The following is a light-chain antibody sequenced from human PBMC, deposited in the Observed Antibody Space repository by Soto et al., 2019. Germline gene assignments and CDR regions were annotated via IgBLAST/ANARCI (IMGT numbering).Light chain of an antibody. CDR1: SSDVGDYNY. Sequence: QSVLTQPASVSGSPGQSITISCTGTSSDVGDYNYVSWYQQHPGKAPKLMIYDVSNRPSGVSDRFSGSKSGNTASLTSSGLQAEDEAEYYCSSYTSSSTLVVFGGGTKLTVL. CDR2: DVS. V-gene: IGLV2-14*01. CDR3: SSYTSSSTLVV. J-gene: IGLJ2*01.